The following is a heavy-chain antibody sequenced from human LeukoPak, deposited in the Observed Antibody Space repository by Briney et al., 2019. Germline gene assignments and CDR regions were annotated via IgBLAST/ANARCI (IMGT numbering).Heavy chain of an antibody. D-gene: IGHD5-18*01. CDR2: INPEGSEK. Sequence: GGSLRLSCAASGFIFSSSWMIWVRQAPGKGLEWVASINPEGSEKYSADSVKGRFTISRDNAKNSLYLQMNSLRDEDTAVYYCARTDTTMVNYDFWGQGTLVTVSS. J-gene: IGHJ4*02. CDR1: GFIFSSSW. V-gene: IGHV3-7*01. CDR3: ARTDTTMVNYDF.